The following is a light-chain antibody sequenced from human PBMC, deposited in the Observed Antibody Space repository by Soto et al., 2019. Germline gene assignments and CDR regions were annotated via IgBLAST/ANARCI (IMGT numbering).Light chain of an antibody. Sequence: EIVLTQSPATLSLSPGEGATLSCRASHNINTYLAWYQQKPGQAPRLLIYDASKRATGIPARFSGSGSGTDFTLTINSLEPEDFAVYYCQEGSNWPPPITFGQGTRLEIK. CDR1: HNINTY. J-gene: IGKJ5*01. CDR2: DAS. V-gene: IGKV3-11*01. CDR3: QEGSNWPPPIT.